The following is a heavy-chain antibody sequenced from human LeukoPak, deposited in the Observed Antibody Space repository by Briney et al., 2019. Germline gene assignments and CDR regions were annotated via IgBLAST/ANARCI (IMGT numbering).Heavy chain of an antibody. Sequence: SETLSLTCTVSGGSISSSSYYWGWIRQPPGKGLEWIGSIYYSGSTYYNPSLKSRVTISVDTSKNQFSLKLSSVTAADTAVYYCARQDAGTAGEYYYMDVWGKGTTVTVSS. J-gene: IGHJ6*03. CDR2: IYYSGST. D-gene: IGHD6-13*01. CDR1: GGSISSSSYY. CDR3: ARQDAGTAGEYYYMDV. V-gene: IGHV4-39*01.